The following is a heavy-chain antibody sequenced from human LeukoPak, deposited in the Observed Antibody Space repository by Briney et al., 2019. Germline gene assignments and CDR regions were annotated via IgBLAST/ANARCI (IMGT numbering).Heavy chain of an antibody. V-gene: IGHV3-30*02. J-gene: IGHJ4*02. CDR3: AKSRGESRGASNY. CDR2: IRYDGSKK. D-gene: IGHD1-26*01. Sequence: GGSLRLSCAASGFTFSSYGMHWVRQAPGKGLEWVAFIRYDGSKKYYADSVKGRFTISRDNSKNTLYLQMNSLRAEDTAVYYCAKSRGESRGASNYWGQGTLVTVSS. CDR1: GFTFSSYG.